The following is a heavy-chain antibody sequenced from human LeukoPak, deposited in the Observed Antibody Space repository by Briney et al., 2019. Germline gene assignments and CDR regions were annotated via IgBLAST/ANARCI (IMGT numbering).Heavy chain of an antibody. V-gene: IGHV4-34*01. CDR1: GGSFSGYY. Sequence: SETLSLTCAVYGGSFSGYYWSWIRQPPGKGLEWIGEINHSGSTNYNPSLKSRVTISVDTSKNQFSLKLSSVTAADTAVYHCARRRYSSYFDYWGQGTLVTVSS. CDR3: ARRRYSSYFDY. D-gene: IGHD6-13*01. J-gene: IGHJ4*02. CDR2: INHSGST.